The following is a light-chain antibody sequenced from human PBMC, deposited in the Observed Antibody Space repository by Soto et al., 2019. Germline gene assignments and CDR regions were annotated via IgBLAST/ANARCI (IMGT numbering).Light chain of an antibody. J-gene: IGKJ1*01. CDR1: QSISNY. CDR3: QQSFRPLWT. CDR2: AAS. Sequence: DIQMTQSPSSLSASVGDRVTITCRASQSISNYLNWYQQKPGKAPKLLIYAASSIQSGVPSRFSGSGSETDFTLTISSLQPDDSATYYCQQSFRPLWTFGQGTKVEV. V-gene: IGKV1-39*01.